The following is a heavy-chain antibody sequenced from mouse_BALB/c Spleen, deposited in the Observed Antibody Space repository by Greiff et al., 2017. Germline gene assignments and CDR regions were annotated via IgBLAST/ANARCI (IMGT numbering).Heavy chain of an antibody. J-gene: IGHJ3*01. CDR1: GYTFTSYY. D-gene: IGHD2-2*01. CDR2: IYPGNVNT. CDR3: ARGGYDEGFAY. V-gene: IGHV1S56*01. Sequence: QVQLQQSGPELVKPGASVRISCKASGYTFTSYYIHWVKQRPGQGLEWIGWIYPGNVNTKYNEKFKGKATLTADKSSSTAYMQLSSLTSEDSAVYFCARGGYDEGFAYWGQGTLVTVSA.